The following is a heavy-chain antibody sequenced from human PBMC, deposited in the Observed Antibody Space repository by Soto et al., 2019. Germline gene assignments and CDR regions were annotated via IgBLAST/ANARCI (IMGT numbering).Heavy chain of an antibody. CDR2: ISSTTNYI. CDR3: AREAEDLTSNFDY. CDR1: GFTFPRYS. J-gene: IGHJ4*02. Sequence: PGGSLRLSCAASGFTFPRYSMNWVRQAPGKGLEWVSSISSTTNYIYYADSMKGRFTVSRDNAKNSVYLDMNSLSAEDTAVYYCAREAEDLTSNFDYWGQGTLVTV. V-gene: IGHV3-21*01.